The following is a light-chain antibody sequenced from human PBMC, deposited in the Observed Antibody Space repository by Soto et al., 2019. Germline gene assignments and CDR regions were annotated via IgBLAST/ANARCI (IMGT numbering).Light chain of an antibody. V-gene: IGKV1-5*03. Sequence: GDTVTITCRATEDVSQWLAWYQQKPGQAPKLLIYKASTLETGVPSRFSGRGSGTEFILTIRDLQPDDFATYYCQQYDSYSYTFGQGTK. J-gene: IGKJ2*01. CDR1: EDVSQW. CDR3: QQYDSYSYT. CDR2: KAS.